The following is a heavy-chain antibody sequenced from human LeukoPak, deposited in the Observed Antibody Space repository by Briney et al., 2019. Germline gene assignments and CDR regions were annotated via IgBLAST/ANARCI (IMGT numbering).Heavy chain of an antibody. CDR2: INQDGSQM. CDR3: ARLFCSGGRCDSRFDC. CDR1: GFTFSTFW. V-gene: IGHV3-7*05. Sequence: GGSLRLSCAASGFTFSTFWMSWVRQAPGKGLEWVANINQDGSQMYYVDSVKGRFTMSRDNAKNSLYLQMNSLRADDTAIYYCARLFCSGGRCDSRFDCWGQGTLVTVSS. D-gene: IGHD2-15*01. J-gene: IGHJ4*02.